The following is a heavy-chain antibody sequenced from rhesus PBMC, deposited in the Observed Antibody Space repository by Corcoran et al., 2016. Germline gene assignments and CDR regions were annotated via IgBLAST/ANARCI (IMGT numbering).Heavy chain of an antibody. D-gene: IGHD2-15*01. CDR1: GGSISDSYR. CDR2: IYGSSTSN. Sequence: QVQLQESGPGVVKPSETLSLTCAVSGGSISDSYRWSWIRQPPGKGLEWSGYIYGSSTSNTYHPSLKSRVTIAKDTSKNQFSLKLSSVTAADTAVYYCARGYCSSTYCSSHGVDWYFDLWGPGTPITISS. J-gene: IGHJ2*01. V-gene: IGHV4S10*01. CDR3: ARGYCSSTYCSSHGVDWYFDL.